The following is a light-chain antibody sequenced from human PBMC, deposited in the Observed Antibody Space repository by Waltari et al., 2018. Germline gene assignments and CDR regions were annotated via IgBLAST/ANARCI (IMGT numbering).Light chain of an antibody. CDR3: QSYDSSLSGNVV. Sequence: QSVLTQPPSVSGAPGQRVTISCTGSSSNIGAGYDVHWYQLLPGTATKLLIYGNKNRPSGGPDRVAGPKAGTSAALAITRLQAEYETDYYCQSYDSSLSGNVVFGGGTKLTVL. CDR1: SSNIGAGYD. V-gene: IGLV1-40*01. CDR2: GNK. J-gene: IGLJ2*01.